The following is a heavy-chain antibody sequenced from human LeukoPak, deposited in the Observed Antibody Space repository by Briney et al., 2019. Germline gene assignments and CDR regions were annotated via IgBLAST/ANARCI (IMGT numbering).Heavy chain of an antibody. Sequence: SHTHSLTRTVSGGSISSHYWSSARHPPGNGLEWNGFIYYRRGTNYNPSPKTRVTITVETSKNQFSLRLTSVTAADTAVYCCAREGVGDQLIDYWRQGTLVTVSS. CDR2: IYYRRGT. CDR3: AREGVGDQLIDY. D-gene: IGHD2-2*01. J-gene: IGHJ4*02. V-gene: IGHV4-59*11. CDR1: GGSISSHY.